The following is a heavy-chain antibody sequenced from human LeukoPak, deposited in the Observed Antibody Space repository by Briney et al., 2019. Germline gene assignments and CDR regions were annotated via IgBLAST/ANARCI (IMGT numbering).Heavy chain of an antibody. D-gene: IGHD1-26*01. J-gene: IGHJ3*02. CDR1: GFSFSDYA. CDR2: VSNDGTNR. CDR3: AGRRIPGRESDAFDI. V-gene: IGHV3-30-3*01. Sequence: GGSLRLSCAASGFSFSDYAIHWVRQAPGKGLEWVAGVSNDGTNRLYADSVKGRFTISRDNSKTTVYLQMNSLSPEDTALYYCAGRRIPGRESDAFDIWGQGTMVTVSS.